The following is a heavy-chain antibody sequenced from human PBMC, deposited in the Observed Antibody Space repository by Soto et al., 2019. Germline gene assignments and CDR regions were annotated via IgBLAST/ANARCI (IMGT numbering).Heavy chain of an antibody. CDR3: ARDIYGGNCCDAFDI. CDR1: GYTFTNYG. V-gene: IGHV1-18*01. CDR2: ISPYNGKT. D-gene: IGHD2-15*01. J-gene: IGHJ3*02. Sequence: QAQLVQSGAEVKKPGASVNISCKASGYTFTNYGLIWVRQAPGHGLEWVGWISPYNGKTEYAQNLQGRVTMTRDKPTSKVYMELRSLRSDDTAVYYCARDIYGGNCCDAFDIWGQGTMVTVSS.